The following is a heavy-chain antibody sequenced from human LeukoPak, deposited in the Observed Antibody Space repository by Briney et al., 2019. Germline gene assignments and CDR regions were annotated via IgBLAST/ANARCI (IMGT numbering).Heavy chain of an antibody. D-gene: IGHD6-6*01. CDR2: IKQDGSEK. Sequence: GGSLRLSCAASGFTFISYWMSWVRQAPGKGLEWVANIKQDGSEKSYVDSVKGRFTISRDNAKNSLYLQMNRLRAEDTAVYYCARADSSIAARLSRSSIFNYYYYMVVWGKGTTVTVSS. CDR1: GFTFISYW. CDR3: ARADSSIAARLSRSSIFNYYYYMVV. V-gene: IGHV3-7*01. J-gene: IGHJ6*03.